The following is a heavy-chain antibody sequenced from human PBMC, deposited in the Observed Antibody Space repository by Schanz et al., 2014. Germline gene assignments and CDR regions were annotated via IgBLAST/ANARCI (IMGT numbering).Heavy chain of an antibody. CDR1: GYSFTEYF. V-gene: IGHV1-2*02. CDR3: ARARYTGYDCSGY. D-gene: IGHD5-12*01. Sequence: QEQLVQSGPAVKKPGASMKVSCLASGYSFTEYFLHWVRQAPGQGLEWMGWINPNSGETNYEQKFKGRVTLTSDTSISTAFMELSGLTSDDTATYFCARARYTGYDCSGYWGQGTLLIVSS. CDR2: INPNSGET. J-gene: IGHJ4*02.